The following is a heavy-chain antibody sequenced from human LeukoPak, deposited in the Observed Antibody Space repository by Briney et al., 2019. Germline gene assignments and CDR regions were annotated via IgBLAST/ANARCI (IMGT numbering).Heavy chain of an antibody. CDR2: ISAHNGDT. Sequence: GASVKVSCKASGYTFTTYGISWVRQAPGQGLEWMGWISAHNGDTNYAQRLQGRVTMTTDTSTSTAYTELRSLRSDDTAVYYCARVKARSGSYSLDYWGQGTLVTVSS. D-gene: IGHD1-26*01. CDR3: ARVKARSGSYSLDY. V-gene: IGHV1-18*01. CDR1: GYTFTTYG. J-gene: IGHJ4*02.